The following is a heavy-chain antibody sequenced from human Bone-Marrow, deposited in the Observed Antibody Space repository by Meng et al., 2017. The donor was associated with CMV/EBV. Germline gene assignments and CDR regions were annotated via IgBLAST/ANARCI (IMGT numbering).Heavy chain of an antibody. J-gene: IGHJ4*02. CDR1: GFTFSSYS. CDR3: ASRFGGDSSSFG. CDR2: ISSSSSYI. Sequence: GGSLRLSCAASGFTFSSYSMNWVRQAPGKGLEWVSSISSSSSYIYYADSVKGRFTISRDNAKNSLYLQMNSLRAEDTAVYYCASRFGGDSSSFGWGQGTLVTFSS. D-gene: IGHD6-13*01. V-gene: IGHV3-21*01.